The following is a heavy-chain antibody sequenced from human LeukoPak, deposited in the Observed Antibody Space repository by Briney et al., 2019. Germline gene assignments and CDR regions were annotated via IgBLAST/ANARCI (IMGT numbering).Heavy chain of an antibody. CDR1: GYTFTGYY. J-gene: IGHJ6*03. D-gene: IGHD3-9*01. V-gene: IGHV1-2*02. Sequence: ASVKVSCKASGYTFTGYYMHWVRQAPGQGLEWMGWINPNSGGTNYAQKFQGRVTMTRDTSISTAYMELSRLRSDDAAVYYCARGGRTYYDILTGYYSTYYYMDVWGKGTTVTISS. CDR2: INPNSGGT. CDR3: ARGGRTYYDILTGYYSTYYYMDV.